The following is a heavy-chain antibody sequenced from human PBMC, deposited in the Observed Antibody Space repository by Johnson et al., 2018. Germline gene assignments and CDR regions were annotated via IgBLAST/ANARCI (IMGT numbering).Heavy chain of an antibody. CDR1: GGTFSSYA. J-gene: IGHJ6*02. V-gene: IGHV1-69*01. CDR3: ARDKGIHSWSYYNSPGYYYYGMDV. D-gene: IGHD3-10*01. CDR2: IIPIFGTA. Sequence: QVQLGQSGAEVKKPGSSVKVSCKASGGTFSSYAISWVRQAPGQGLEWMGGIIPIFGTANYAQKFQGRVMIHADDSTSTAYMELSSLRSEDTAVYYCARDKGIHSWSYYNSPGYYYYGMDVWGQGTTVTVSS.